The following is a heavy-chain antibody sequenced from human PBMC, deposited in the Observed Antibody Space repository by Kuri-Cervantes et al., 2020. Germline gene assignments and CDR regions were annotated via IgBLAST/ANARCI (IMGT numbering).Heavy chain of an antibody. CDR1: GGTFSSYA. J-gene: IGHJ3*02. D-gene: IGHD4-17*01. CDR2: IIPIFGTA. V-gene: IGHV1-69*06. Sequence: SVKVSCKASGGTFSSYAISWVRQAPGQGLEWMGGIIPIFGTANYAQKFQGRVTITADKSTSTAYMELSSLRSEDTAVYYCARSLTTGRAFDIWGRGTMVTVSS. CDR3: ARSLTTGRAFDI.